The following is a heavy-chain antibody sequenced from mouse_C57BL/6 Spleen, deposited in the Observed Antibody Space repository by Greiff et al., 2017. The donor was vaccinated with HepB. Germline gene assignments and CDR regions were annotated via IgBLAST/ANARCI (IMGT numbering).Heavy chain of an antibody. D-gene: IGHD2-3*01. CDR1: GYAFSSSW. CDR3: ARYYDGYFDY. Sequence: VQLQQSGPELVKPGASVKISCKASGYAFSSSWMNWVKQRPGKGLEWIGRIYPGDGDTNYNGKFKGKATLTADKSSSTAYMQLSSLTSEDSAVYFGARYYDGYFDYWGQGTTLTVSS. CDR2: IYPGDGDT. J-gene: IGHJ2*01. V-gene: IGHV1-82*01.